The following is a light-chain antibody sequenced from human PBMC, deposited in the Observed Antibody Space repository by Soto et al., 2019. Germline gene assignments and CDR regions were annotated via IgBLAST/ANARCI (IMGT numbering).Light chain of an antibody. J-gene: IGLJ1*01. CDR2: GNS. V-gene: IGLV1-40*01. CDR1: SSNIGAGYD. Sequence: QSVLTQPPSVSGAPGQRVTISCTGSSSNIGAGYDVHWYQQLPGTAPKLLIYGNSNRPSGVPDRFSGSKSGTSASLAITGLHAEDEADYCGQSYDSSLCGCRVSGTGTKVIVL. CDR3: QSYDSSLCGCRV.